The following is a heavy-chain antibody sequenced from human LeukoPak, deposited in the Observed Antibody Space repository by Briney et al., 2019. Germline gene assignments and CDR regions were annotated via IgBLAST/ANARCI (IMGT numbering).Heavy chain of an antibody. Sequence: SETLSLTCTVSGGSISSYYWSWIRQPPGKGLEWIGYIYYSGSTNYNPSLKSRVTISVDTSKNQFPLKLSSVTAADTAVYYCARVPTVTQGAYYFDYWGQGTLVTVSS. J-gene: IGHJ4*02. CDR3: ARVPTVTQGAYYFDY. CDR2: IYYSGST. D-gene: IGHD4-17*01. CDR1: GGSISSYY. V-gene: IGHV4-59*01.